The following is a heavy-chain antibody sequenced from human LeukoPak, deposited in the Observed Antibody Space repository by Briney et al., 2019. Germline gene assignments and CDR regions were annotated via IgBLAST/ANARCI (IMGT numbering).Heavy chain of an antibody. D-gene: IGHD3-3*01. Sequence: ASVKVSCKASGYTFTSYGISWVRQAPGQGLEWMGWIRAYNGNTNYAQKLQGRVTMTTDTSTSTAYMELRSLRSDDTAVYYCARDSGAPPEYDFWSGYYSNLYYYYMDVWGKGTTVTVSS. CDR3: ARDSGAPPEYDFWSGYYSNLYYYYMDV. CDR2: IRAYNGNT. CDR1: GYTFTSYG. J-gene: IGHJ6*03. V-gene: IGHV1-18*01.